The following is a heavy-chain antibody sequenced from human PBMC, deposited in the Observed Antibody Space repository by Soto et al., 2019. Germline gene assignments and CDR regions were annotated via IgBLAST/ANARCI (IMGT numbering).Heavy chain of an antibody. CDR2: TYYSENT. J-gene: IGHJ4*02. CDR3: ARRGSGSYSDY. CDR1: GDTISTGGYT. D-gene: IGHD3-10*01. Sequence: SETLSLTCDVSGDTISTGGYTWAWIRQPPGKALEWIGHTYYSENTNYNPSLKSRVTISVDTSKNQFSLKLSSVTAADTAVYYCARRGSGSYSDYWGQGTLDTVSS. V-gene: IGHV4-30-4*07.